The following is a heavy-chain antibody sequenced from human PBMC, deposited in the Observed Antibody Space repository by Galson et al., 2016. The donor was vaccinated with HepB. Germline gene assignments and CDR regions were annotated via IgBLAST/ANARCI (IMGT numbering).Heavy chain of an antibody. Sequence: SLRLSCAASGFTSSNYAVSWVRQAPGKGLEWVSLITGSGGSTYYADSVKGRFTISRDNSRNTLYLQMNSLRTEDTAVYYCAKLPRFGVDSWGQGTLVTVSS. V-gene: IGHV3-23*01. J-gene: IGHJ4*02. CDR3: AKLPRFGVDS. D-gene: IGHD3-10*01. CDR1: GFTSSNYA. CDR2: ITGSGGST.